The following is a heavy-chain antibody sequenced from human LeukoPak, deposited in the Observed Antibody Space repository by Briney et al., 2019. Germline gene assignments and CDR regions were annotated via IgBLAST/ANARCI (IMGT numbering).Heavy chain of an antibody. D-gene: IGHD3-10*01. CDR3: ARGTYYYGSGSYSRTPDDAFDI. CDR2: ISGSGGST. V-gene: IGHV3-23*01. CDR1: GFTFSSYA. J-gene: IGHJ3*02. Sequence: TGGSLRLSCAASGFTFSSYAMSWVRQAPGKGLEWVSAISGSGGSTYYADSVKGRFTISRDNSKNTLYLQMNSLRAEDTAVYYCARGTYYYGSGSYSRTPDDAFDIWGQGTMVTVSS.